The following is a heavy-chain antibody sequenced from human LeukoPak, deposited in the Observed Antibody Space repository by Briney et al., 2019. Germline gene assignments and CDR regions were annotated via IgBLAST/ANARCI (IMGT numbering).Heavy chain of an antibody. CDR3: ARSGGSNPYYYFYYYMDV. D-gene: IGHD1-26*01. Sequence: SQTPSLTCTASGGSITSGTYYWSWIRQPAGKGLEWIGHLYSSGSTNDNLSLKSRVTISADTSKNQFSLKLSSVTAADTAVYYCARSGGSNPYYYFYYYMDVWGKGTTVTVSS. CDR1: GGSITSGTYY. V-gene: IGHV4-61*09. J-gene: IGHJ6*03. CDR2: LYSSGST.